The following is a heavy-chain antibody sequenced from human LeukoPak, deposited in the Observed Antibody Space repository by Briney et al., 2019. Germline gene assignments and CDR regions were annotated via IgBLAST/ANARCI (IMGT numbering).Heavy chain of an antibody. J-gene: IGHJ4*02. D-gene: IGHD1-26*01. CDR3: AREIKEWELAFDY. CDR1: VRPMRSFH. CDR2: IYYSGST. Sequence: SEPLSLTCSLWVRPMRSFHWRWIRHPPGRALVGIGYIYYSGSTNYNPALKSRVTISVDASKNQFSLKLNSVTAADTAVYYCAREIKEWELAFDYWGQGTLVTVSS. V-gene: IGHV4-59*13.